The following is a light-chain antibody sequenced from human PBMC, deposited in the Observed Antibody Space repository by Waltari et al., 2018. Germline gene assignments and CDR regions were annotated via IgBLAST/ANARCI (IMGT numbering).Light chain of an antibody. CDR1: SSDVGGYNF. Sequence: QSALTQPASVSGSPGQSITISCTGTSSDVGGYNFVSGYQQHPGKAPKLIISAVRNRPSGVSDRLSGSKSGSTACLTISGLQAEDEADYHCCSYTSSSTWVFGGGTELTVL. V-gene: IGLV2-14*01. CDR3: CSYTSSSTWV. CDR2: AVR. J-gene: IGLJ3*02.